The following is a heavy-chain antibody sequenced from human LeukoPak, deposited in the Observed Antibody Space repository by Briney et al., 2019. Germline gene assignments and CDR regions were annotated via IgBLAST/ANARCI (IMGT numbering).Heavy chain of an antibody. D-gene: IGHD5-18*01. CDR3: ARESTSLVLFGMDV. CDR2: INSDGSRT. J-gene: IGHJ6*02. CDR1: GFTFSTYW. V-gene: IGHV3-74*01. Sequence: GGSLRLSCAASGFTFSTYWMHWVRHAPGKGLVWVARINSDGSRTNSAASVQGPLPISRANANNTLYLQMTSLRAADPAVYYCARESTSLVLFGMDVWGQGTTVTVSS.